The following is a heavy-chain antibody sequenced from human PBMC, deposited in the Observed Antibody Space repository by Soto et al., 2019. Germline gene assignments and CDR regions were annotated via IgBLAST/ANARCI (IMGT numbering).Heavy chain of an antibody. Sequence: QVQLQQWGAGLLKPSETLSLTCAVYGGSFSGYCWSWIRQPPGKGLGWIGEINHSGSTNYNPSLKSRVTISVDTSKNQFSLKLSSVTAADTAVYYCARRILTGYYIDYWGQGTLVTVSS. CDR2: INHSGST. D-gene: IGHD3-9*01. CDR1: GGSFSGYC. V-gene: IGHV4-34*01. CDR3: ARRILTGYYIDY. J-gene: IGHJ4*02.